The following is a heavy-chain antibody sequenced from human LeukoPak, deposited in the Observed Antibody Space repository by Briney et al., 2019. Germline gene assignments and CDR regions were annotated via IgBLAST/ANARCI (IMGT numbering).Heavy chain of an antibody. V-gene: IGHV3-74*01. CDR3: ARGRDGYKFDY. D-gene: IGHD5-24*01. Sequence: GGSLGLSCAASGFTFSSYWMHWVRQAPGKGLVWVSRINSDGSSTSYADSVKGRFTISRDNAKNTLYLQMNSLRAEDTAVYYCARGRDGYKFDYWGQGTLVTVSS. CDR1: GFTFSSYW. CDR2: INSDGSST. J-gene: IGHJ4*02.